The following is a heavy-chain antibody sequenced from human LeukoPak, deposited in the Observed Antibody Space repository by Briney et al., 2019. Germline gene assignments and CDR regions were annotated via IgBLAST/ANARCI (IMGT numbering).Heavy chain of an antibody. V-gene: IGHV4-34*01. D-gene: IGHD3-22*01. CDR3: ARDSDYYDSSGYSD. J-gene: IGHJ4*02. Sequence: SETLSLTCAVYGGSFSGYYWSWIRQPPGKGLEWIGEINHSGSTNYNPSLKSRVTISVDTSKNQFSLKLSSVTAADTAVYYCARDSDYYDSSGYSDWGQGTLVTVSS. CDR1: GGSFSGYY. CDR2: INHSGST.